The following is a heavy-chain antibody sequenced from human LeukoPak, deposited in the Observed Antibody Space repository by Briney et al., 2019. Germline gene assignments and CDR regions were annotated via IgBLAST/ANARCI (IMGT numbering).Heavy chain of an antibody. CDR3: ARSPSSGWYWSDY. V-gene: IGHV1-69*13. J-gene: IGHJ4*02. CDR2: IIPIFGTA. Sequence: SVKVSCKASGGTFSSYAISWVRQAPGQGLEWMGGIIPIFGTANYAQKFQGRVTITADESTSTAYMELSSLRSEDTAVYYCARSPSSGWYWSDYWGQGTLVTVSS. CDR1: GGTFSSYA. D-gene: IGHD6-19*01.